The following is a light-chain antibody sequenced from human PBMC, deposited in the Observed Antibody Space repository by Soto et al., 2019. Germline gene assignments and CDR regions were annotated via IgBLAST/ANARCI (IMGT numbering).Light chain of an antibody. CDR1: NIGSKS. CDR3: HVWDSITDHVV. J-gene: IGLJ2*01. V-gene: IGLV3-21*04. CDR2: SDN. Sequence: SSVLTQPPSVAVAPGTTASITCEGNNIGSKSVHWYQKKSGQAPVLVIHSDNDRPSGIPDRFSGYNSGHTATMTINRVEVGDDGESYCHVWDSITDHVVFGGANKLTVL.